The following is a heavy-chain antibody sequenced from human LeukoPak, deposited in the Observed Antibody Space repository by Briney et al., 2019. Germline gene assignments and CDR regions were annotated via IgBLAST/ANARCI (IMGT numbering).Heavy chain of an antibody. J-gene: IGHJ4*02. CDR1: GFTFSSYW. CDR2: IESDGSTT. Sequence: GGSLRLSCAASGFTFSSYWMHWVRQAPGKGLVWVSRIESDGSTTSYADSVKGRFTISRDNAKNTLYLQMNSLRAEDTAVYYCARGYGSSGDEKIFDYWGQGTLVTVSS. D-gene: IGHD6-19*01. CDR3: ARGYGSSGDEKIFDY. V-gene: IGHV3-74*01.